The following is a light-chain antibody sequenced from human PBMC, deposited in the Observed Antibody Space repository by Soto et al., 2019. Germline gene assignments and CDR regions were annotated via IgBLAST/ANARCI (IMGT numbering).Light chain of an antibody. V-gene: IGKV1-39*01. J-gene: IGKJ1*01. Sequence: DIQMTQSPSSLSASVGDRVTITCRASQSISSYLNWYQQKPGEAPKLLIYAASSMEVGVPSRFSGSGAGTDFTLTISSLQREDFASYYCQQSRGTFGQGTKVEMK. CDR3: QQSRGT. CDR1: QSISSY. CDR2: AAS.